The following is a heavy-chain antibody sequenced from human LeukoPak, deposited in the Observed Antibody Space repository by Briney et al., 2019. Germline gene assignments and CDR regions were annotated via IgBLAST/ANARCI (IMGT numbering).Heavy chain of an antibody. V-gene: IGHV4-61*02. CDR2: VYTSGST. CDR1: GGSIIGGSYY. D-gene: IGHD3-10*01. CDR3: ARKPYGSGSYR. Sequence: PSETLSLTCTVSGGSIIGGSYYWTWIRQPAGKGLEWIGRVYTSGSTNYNPSLKSRVTISIDTSKNQFSLKLSSVTAADTAVYYCARKPYGSGSYRWGQGTLVTVSS. J-gene: IGHJ4*02.